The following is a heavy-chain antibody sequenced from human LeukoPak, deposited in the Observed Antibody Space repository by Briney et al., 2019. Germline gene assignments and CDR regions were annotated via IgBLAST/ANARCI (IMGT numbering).Heavy chain of an antibody. Sequence: GGSLRLSCAASGFTLRSYWMHWVRQAPGKGLVWVSRIKTDGSSITNADSVKGRFTISRGNDKNRLYLQMNSLRAEDTAVYYCRGGHYSYGPCDYWGQGTLVTVSS. V-gene: IGHV3-74*01. CDR1: GFTLRSYW. J-gene: IGHJ4*02. CDR3: RGGHYSYGPCDY. CDR2: IKTDGSSI. D-gene: IGHD5-18*01.